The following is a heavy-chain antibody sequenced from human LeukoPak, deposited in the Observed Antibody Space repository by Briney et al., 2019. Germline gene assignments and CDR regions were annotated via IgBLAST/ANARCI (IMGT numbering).Heavy chain of an antibody. CDR2: ISSSSSTI. J-gene: IGHJ4*02. CDR1: GFTFSSYS. CDR3: AKDRGDDYGDYPEPYYFDY. D-gene: IGHD4-17*01. Sequence: AGGSLRLSCAASGFTFSSYSMNWVRQAPGKGLEWVSYISSSSSTIYYADSVKGRFTISRDNSKNTLYLQMNSLRAEDTAVYYCAKDRGDDYGDYPEPYYFDYWGQGTLVTVSS. V-gene: IGHV3-48*01.